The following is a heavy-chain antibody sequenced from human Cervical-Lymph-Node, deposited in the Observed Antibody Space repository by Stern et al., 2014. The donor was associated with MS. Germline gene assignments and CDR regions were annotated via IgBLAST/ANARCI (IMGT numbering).Heavy chain of an antibody. V-gene: IGHV1-2*02. CDR1: GYSFTDYY. D-gene: IGHD4-11*01. CDR2: INPATGAT. Sequence: QLVQSGTDVKKPGASAKVSCEASGYSFTDYYIHWVRQAPGQGLEWMGWINPATGATTYAQNFEGRVTMTRDTSITTAYMELSRLSSDDRAVYYCARDLADYRYYFDSWGPGTLVTVSS. J-gene: IGHJ4*02. CDR3: ARDLADYRYYFDS.